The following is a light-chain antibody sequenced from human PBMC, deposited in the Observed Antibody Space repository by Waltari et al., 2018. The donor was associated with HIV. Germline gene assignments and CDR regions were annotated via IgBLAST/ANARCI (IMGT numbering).Light chain of an antibody. CDR3: QSHDSSLSGYV. Sequence: QSVLTQSPPGQRVTISCTGSSSNIGAGYHVHWYQQLPGTAPKLLIYGNSNRPSGGPHRFSGSKSGTTAARAITELQSEDDADYHCQSHDSSLSGYVFGTGTKVTVL. CDR2: GNS. CDR1: SSNIGAGYH. J-gene: IGLJ1*01. V-gene: IGLV1-40*01.